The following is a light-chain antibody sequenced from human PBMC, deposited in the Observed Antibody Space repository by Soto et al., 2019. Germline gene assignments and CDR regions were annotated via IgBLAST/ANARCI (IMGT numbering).Light chain of an antibody. J-gene: IGKJ1*01. V-gene: IGKV1-5*01. CDR3: QQYNSYSWT. CDR2: DAS. Sequence: DIQMTQSPSTLSASVGDRVTITCRASQSISSWLAWYQQKPGKAPKLLIYDASNLESGVPSRFSGSGSGTEFTLTISSLQPDDFATHYCQQYNSYSWTFSQGTKV. CDR1: QSISSW.